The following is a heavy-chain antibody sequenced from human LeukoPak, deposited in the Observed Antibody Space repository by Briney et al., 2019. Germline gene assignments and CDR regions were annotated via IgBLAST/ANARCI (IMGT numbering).Heavy chain of an antibody. CDR2: LNPNSGGT. CDR3: ARDTVTTGVWFDP. J-gene: IGHJ5*02. V-gene: IGHV1-2*02. CDR1: GYTFTGFF. D-gene: IGHD4-17*01. Sequence: GASVKVSRKASGYTFTGFFIHWVRQAPGQGLEWMGWLNPNSGGTNYAQNFQGRITMTRDTSISTAYMELSSLRSDDTAVYYCARDTVTTGVWFDPWGQGTLVTVSS.